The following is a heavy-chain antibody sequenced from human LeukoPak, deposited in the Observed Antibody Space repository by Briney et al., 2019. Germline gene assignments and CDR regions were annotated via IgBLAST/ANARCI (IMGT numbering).Heavy chain of an antibody. CDR2: INLSGGST. CDR3: ARERKTGTTGLCFDY. J-gene: IGHJ4*02. D-gene: IGHD1-14*01. CDR1: GYTFTNYY. Sequence: ASVKVSCKASGYTFTNYYMHWVRQAPGQGLEWMGVINLSGGSTTYAQKFQGRVTMTRDTSTSTVYMELSSLRSEDTAVYYCARERKTGTTGLCFDYWGQGTLVTVSS. V-gene: IGHV1-46*01.